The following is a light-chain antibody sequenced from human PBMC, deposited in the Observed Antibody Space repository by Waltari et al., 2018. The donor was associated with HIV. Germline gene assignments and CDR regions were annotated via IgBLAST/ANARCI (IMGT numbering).Light chain of an antibody. CDR2: DVT. CDR1: STDVGGSDY. V-gene: IGLV2-14*03. J-gene: IGLJ2*01. CDR3: SSYTNSNTHVL. Sequence: QSALTQPASVSGSPGQSIAISCTGTSTDVGGSDYVSWYQQHPGKAPKLMIYDVTKRPSGVSTRFSGSKSDNTASLTISGLQAEDEAVYFCSSYTNSNTHVLFGGGTKLTVL.